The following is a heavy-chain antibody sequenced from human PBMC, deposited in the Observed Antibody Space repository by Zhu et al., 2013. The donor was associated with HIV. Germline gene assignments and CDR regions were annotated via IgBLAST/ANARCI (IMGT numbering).Heavy chain of an antibody. D-gene: IGHD2-21*02. Sequence: QSGAEVKKPGASVKVSCKASGYSFSGYGISWVRQAPGQGLQWMGGIIPIFGTANYAQKFQGRLTISADDFTSTVYMELSSLRPDDTAIYYCARPRMVTETPGYYYGLDVWGQGTTVTVSS. CDR3: ARPRMVTETPGYYYGLDV. CDR1: GYSFSGYG. CDR2: IIPIFGTA. V-gene: IGHV1-69*13. J-gene: IGHJ6*02.